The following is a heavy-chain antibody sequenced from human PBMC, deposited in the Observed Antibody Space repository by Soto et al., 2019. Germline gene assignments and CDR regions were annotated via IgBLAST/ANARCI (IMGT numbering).Heavy chain of an antibody. J-gene: IGHJ4*02. CDR1: GFTFSSYG. CDR2: IWYDGSNK. Sequence: GGSLRLSCAASGFTFSSYGMHWVRQAPGKGLEWVAVIWYDGSNKYYADSVKGRFTISRDNSKNTLYLQMNSLRAEDTAVYYCARDPSLAVAGFDYWGQGTLVTVSS. CDR3: ARDPSLAVAGFDY. V-gene: IGHV3-33*01. D-gene: IGHD6-19*01.